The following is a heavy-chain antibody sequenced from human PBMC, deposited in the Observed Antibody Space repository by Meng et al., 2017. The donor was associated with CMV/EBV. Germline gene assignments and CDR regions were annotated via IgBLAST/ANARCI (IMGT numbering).Heavy chain of an antibody. Sequence: QVQLVHAGDEVKKPGSSVKVAGKASGGTFSSYAISGVQQAPGQGLEWMGGIIPIFGTANYAQKFQGRVTITADESTSTAYMELSSLRSEDTAVYYCASVTGIGWWYFDLWGRGTLVTVSS. CDR3: ASVTGIGWWYFDL. J-gene: IGHJ2*01. CDR1: GGTFSSYA. CDR2: IIPIFGTA. D-gene: IGHD1-20*01. V-gene: IGHV1-69*12.